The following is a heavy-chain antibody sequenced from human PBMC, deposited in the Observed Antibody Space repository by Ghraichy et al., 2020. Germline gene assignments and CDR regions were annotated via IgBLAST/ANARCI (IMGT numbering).Heavy chain of an antibody. CDR3: ARGLRYFDWLSPFDY. D-gene: IGHD3-9*01. CDR1: GGTFSSYA. V-gene: IGHV1-69*13. Sequence: SVKVSCKASGGTFSSYAISWVRQAPGQGLEWMGGIIPIFGTANYAQKFQGRVTITADESTSTAYMELSSLRSEDTAVYYCARGLRYFDWLSPFDYWGQGTLVTVSS. J-gene: IGHJ4*02. CDR2: IIPIFGTA.